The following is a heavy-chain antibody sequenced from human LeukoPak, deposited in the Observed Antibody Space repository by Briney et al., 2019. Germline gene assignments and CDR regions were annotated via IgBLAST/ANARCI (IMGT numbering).Heavy chain of an antibody. CDR1: GGSISNYY. V-gene: IGHV4-59*01. D-gene: IGHD6-19*01. CDR3: AKSARGHNPRGWEPDAFDI. J-gene: IGHJ3*02. CDR2: IYYNARST. Sequence: SETLSLTCTVSGGSISNYYWSWIRQPPGKGLEWIGYIYYNARSTNYNPSLKSRVTISVDTSKNQFSLKLTSVTAADTAVYHCAKSARGHNPRGWEPDAFDIWGQGTMVTVSS.